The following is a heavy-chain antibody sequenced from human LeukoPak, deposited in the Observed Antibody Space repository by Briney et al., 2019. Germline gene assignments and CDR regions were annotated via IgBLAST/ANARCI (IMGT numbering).Heavy chain of an antibody. V-gene: IGHV3-21*01. J-gene: IGHJ6*02. CDR1: GFTFSSYS. Sequence: GGSLRLSCAASGFTFSSYSMNWVRQAPGKGLEWVSSISSSSSYIYYADSVKGRFTISRDNAKNSLYLQMNSLRAEDTAVYYCARDFSDSWSDYYYYGMDVWGQGTTVTVSS. CDR3: ARDFSDSWSDYYYYGMDV. CDR2: ISSSSSYI. D-gene: IGHD6-13*01.